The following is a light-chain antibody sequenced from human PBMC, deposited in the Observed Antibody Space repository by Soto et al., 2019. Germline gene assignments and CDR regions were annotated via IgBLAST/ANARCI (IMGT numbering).Light chain of an antibody. CDR3: QQYGSSQFT. CDR2: GAS. J-gene: IGKJ3*01. V-gene: IGKV3-20*01. Sequence: EIVLTQSPGTLSLSPGERATLFCRASQSVAGSYLAWFQQKPGQAPRLLIYGASSRATGTPDRFSGSGSGKDCTLTITRLEPEDFAVYYCQQYGSSQFTFGPGTKVDLK. CDR1: QSVAGSY.